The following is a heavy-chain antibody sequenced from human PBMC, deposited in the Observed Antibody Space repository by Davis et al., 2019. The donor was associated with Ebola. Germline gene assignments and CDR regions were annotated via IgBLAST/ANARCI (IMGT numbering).Heavy chain of an antibody. Sequence: GGSLRLSCAASGFTFSSYSMNWVRQAPGKGLEWVAVISYDGSNKYYADSVKGRFTISRDNSKNTLYLQMNSLRAEDTAVYYCARARLAAAGTNWFDPWGQGTLVTVSS. CDR3: ARARLAAAGTNWFDP. CDR2: ISYDGSNK. J-gene: IGHJ5*02. D-gene: IGHD6-13*01. V-gene: IGHV3-30*03. CDR1: GFTFSSYS.